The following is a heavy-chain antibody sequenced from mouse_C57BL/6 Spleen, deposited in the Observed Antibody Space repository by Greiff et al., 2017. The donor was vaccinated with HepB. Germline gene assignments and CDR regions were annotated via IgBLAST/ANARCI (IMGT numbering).Heavy chain of an antibody. CDR3: ARSHYSNYEGAMDY. V-gene: IGHV3-6*01. J-gene: IGHJ4*01. CDR1: GYSITSGYY. D-gene: IGHD2-5*01. Sequence: EVQRVESGPGLVKPSQSLSLTCSVTGYSITSGYYWNWIRQFPGNKLEWMGYISYDGSNNYNPSLKNRISITRDTSKNQFFLKLNSVTTEDTATYYCARSHYSNYEGAMDYWGQGTSVTVSS. CDR2: ISYDGSN.